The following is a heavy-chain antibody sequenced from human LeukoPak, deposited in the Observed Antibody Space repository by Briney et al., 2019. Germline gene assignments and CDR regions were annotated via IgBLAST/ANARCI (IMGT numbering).Heavy chain of an antibody. V-gene: IGHV3-7*01. Sequence: GGYLRLSCVASGFTFTDYFMSWVRQAPGKGLEWVASIKHNGGEKYYVDSVKGRFTISRDNAKNLLYLEMSSLRVEDTAVYYCARDRGWRTSGYYLYHFDYWGQGTLVTFAS. CDR2: IKHNGGEK. D-gene: IGHD3-22*01. CDR3: ARDRGWRTSGYYLYHFDY. CDR1: GFTFTDYF. J-gene: IGHJ4*02.